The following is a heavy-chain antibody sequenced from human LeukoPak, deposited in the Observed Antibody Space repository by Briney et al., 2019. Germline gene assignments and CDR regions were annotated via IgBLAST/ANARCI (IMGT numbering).Heavy chain of an antibody. CDR3: ARSTRDGSPDY. Sequence: ASVKVSCKASGYNFISYDINWVRQATGQGLEWMGWMNPNSGNTGYTRKFQGRATFSSNTSISTAYMELSSLISEDTAVYYCARSTRDGSPDYWGQGTLVTVSS. V-gene: IGHV1-8*03. CDR1: GYNFISYD. J-gene: IGHJ4*02. CDR2: MNPNSGNT. D-gene: IGHD2-21*02.